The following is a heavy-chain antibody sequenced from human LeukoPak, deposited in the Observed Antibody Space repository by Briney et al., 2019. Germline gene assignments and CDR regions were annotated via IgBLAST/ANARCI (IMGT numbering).Heavy chain of an antibody. D-gene: IGHD1-26*01. Sequence: ASVKVSCKASGYTFTGYYMHWVRQAPGQGLEWMGWINPNSGDTNYAQKFQGRVTMTRDTSISTAYMELSRLRSDDTAVYYCARDKSFPRESRSALDIWGQGTMVTVSS. CDR2: INPNSGDT. V-gene: IGHV1-2*02. J-gene: IGHJ3*02. CDR3: ARDKSFPRESRSALDI. CDR1: GYTFTGYY.